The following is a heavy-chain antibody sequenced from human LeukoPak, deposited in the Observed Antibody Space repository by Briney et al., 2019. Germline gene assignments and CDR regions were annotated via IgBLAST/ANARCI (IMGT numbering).Heavy chain of an antibody. J-gene: IGHJ4*01. D-gene: IGHD1-26*01. V-gene: IGHV1-2*02. Sequence: ASVKVSCKASGYTFTGYYMNWVRQAPGQGLEWMGGINPNSGGTNYAQKFQGRVTMTRDKSSSTAYMELCRLRSEDTAVYYCARRLSGSYLDYWGHGALVSASS. CDR2: INPNSGGT. CDR1: GYTFTGYY. CDR3: ARRLSGSYLDY.